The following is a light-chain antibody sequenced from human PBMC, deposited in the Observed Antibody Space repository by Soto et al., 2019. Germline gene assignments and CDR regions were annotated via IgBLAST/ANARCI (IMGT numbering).Light chain of an antibody. V-gene: IGLV2-11*01. CDR1: SSDVGGYNY. CDR3: CSYAGSHFL. J-gene: IGLJ2*01. CDR2: DVS. Sequence: QSALTQPRSVSGSPGQSVTISCTGTSSDVGGYNYVSWYQQHPGKAPKLMIYDVSQRPSGVPDRFSGSKSGNTASLTISGLHAEDEADYYCCSYAGSHFLFGGGTKVTVL.